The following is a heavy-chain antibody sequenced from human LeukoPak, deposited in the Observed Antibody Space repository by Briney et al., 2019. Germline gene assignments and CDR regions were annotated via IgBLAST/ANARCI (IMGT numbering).Heavy chain of an antibody. J-gene: IGHJ6*04. CDR2: IGYDGSNK. CDR3: AKRGGTTVTTSNFHTHV. Sequence: GGSLRDSCVESGFTSTGYGVYWVRQAPGKGLEWVAFIGYDGSNKYTADSASGRFTLSRDNSKDTLYMQMNSLRAEDTAVYYCAKRGGTTVTTSNFHTHVWAKGTTVTVSS. D-gene: IGHD4-17*01. CDR1: GFTSTGYG. V-gene: IGHV3-30*02.